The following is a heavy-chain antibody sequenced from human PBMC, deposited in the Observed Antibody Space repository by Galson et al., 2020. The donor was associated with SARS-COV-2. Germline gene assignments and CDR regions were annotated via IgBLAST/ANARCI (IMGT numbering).Heavy chain of an antibody. D-gene: IGHD3-3*01. CDR3: ARDSGREGIFGMVTIKGYYYGMDV. CDR1: GFSFSSYT. J-gene: IGHJ6*02. Sequence: GRSLRLSCEASGFSFSSYTMNWVRQAPGKGLEWVSSYGPSRTYIFYADSVNGRFTITRDNAKNSLYLQINSLRVEDTAVYYCARDSGREGIFGMVTIKGYYYGMDVWGQGTTVTVSS. CDR2: YGPSRTYI. V-gene: IGHV3-21*06.